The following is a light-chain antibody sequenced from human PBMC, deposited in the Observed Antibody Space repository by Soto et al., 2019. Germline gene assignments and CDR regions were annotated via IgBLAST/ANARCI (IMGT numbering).Light chain of an antibody. J-gene: IGKJ4*01. CDR1: QSVSSN. CDR2: ATS. V-gene: IGKV3-15*01. Sequence: EIVMTQSPATLSVSPGVRATLSCRASQSVSSNLAWYQQKPGQAPRLLIYATSTSATGFPARFSGSGSGTEFTLTISSLQSEDSAVYYCQQYNNWPRLTFGGGTKVEIK. CDR3: QQYNNWPRLT.